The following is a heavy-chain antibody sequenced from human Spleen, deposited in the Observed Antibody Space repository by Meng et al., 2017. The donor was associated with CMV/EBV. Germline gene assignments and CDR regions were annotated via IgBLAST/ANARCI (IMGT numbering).Heavy chain of an antibody. CDR3: AKDFSAVHNWFDA. Sequence: GESLKISCAASGFTFSSYWMSWVRQAPGKGLEWVANVKEDGSEKYYVDSVEGRFTISRDNAKKSLYLQMNSLRAEDTGFYYCAKDFSAVHNWFDAWGRGTLVTVSS. V-gene: IGHV3-7*01. CDR1: GFTFSSYW. D-gene: IGHD1-26*01. J-gene: IGHJ5*02. CDR2: VKEDGSEK.